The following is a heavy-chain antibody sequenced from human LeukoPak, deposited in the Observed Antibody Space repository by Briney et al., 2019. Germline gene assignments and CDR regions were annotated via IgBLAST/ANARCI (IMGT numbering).Heavy chain of an antibody. CDR2: ISYDGSNK. D-gene: IGHD3-3*01. Sequence: PGGSLRLSCAASGFTFSSYAMHWVRQAPGKGLEWVAVISYDGSNKYYADSVKGRFTISRDNSKNTLYLQMNSLRAEDTAVYYCARETRTYYDFWSGYSDYYYYGMDVWGQGTTVTVSS. J-gene: IGHJ6*02. CDR3: ARETRTYYDFWSGYSDYYYYGMDV. CDR1: GFTFSSYA. V-gene: IGHV3-30-3*01.